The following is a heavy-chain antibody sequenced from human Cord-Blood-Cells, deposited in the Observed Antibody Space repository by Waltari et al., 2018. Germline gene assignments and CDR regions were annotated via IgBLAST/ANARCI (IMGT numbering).Heavy chain of an antibody. CDR3: ARVRTGDFDY. CDR2: INHSGST. CDR1: GGSFSGYY. V-gene: IGHV4-34*01. J-gene: IGHJ4*02. D-gene: IGHD7-27*01. Sequence: QVQLQQWGEGLLKPSETRSLTCAVYGGSFSGYYWSWIRQPPGKGLEWIGEINHSGSTNYNPSLKSRVTISVDTSKNQFSLKLSSVTAADTAVYYCARVRTGDFDYWGQGTLVTVSS.